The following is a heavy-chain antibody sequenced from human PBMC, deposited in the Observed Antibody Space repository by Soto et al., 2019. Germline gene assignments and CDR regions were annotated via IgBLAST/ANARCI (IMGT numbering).Heavy chain of an antibody. Sequence: GSVKVSFKASGYPFTSYYMHLVRQAPGQGLEWMGWINPNSGGTNYAQKFQGWVTMTRDTSISTAYMELSRLRSDDTAVYYCARGVRNNYDILTGSDFDPWGQGTMVTVSS. CDR1: GYPFTSYY. CDR2: INPNSGGT. CDR3: ARGVRNNYDILTGSDFDP. D-gene: IGHD3-9*01. V-gene: IGHV1-2*04. J-gene: IGHJ5*02.